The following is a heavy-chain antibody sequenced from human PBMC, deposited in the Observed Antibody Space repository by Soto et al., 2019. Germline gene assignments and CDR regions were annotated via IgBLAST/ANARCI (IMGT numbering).Heavy chain of an antibody. Sequence: GGSLRLSCAASGFTFSSYWMHWVRQAPGKGLEWVSYISSGSSTIYYADSVKGRFTISRDNAKNSLYLQMDSLRDEDTAVYYCARDSSVWYHIDYWGQGTPVTVSS. D-gene: IGHD6-19*01. CDR2: ISSGSSTI. CDR3: ARDSSVWYHIDY. CDR1: GFTFSSYW. V-gene: IGHV3-48*02. J-gene: IGHJ4*02.